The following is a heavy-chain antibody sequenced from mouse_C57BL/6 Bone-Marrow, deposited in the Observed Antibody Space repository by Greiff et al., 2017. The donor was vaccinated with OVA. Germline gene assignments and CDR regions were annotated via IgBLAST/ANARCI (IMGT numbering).Heavy chain of an antibody. D-gene: IGHD1-1*01. CDR3: ARELVDTYYAKDY. Sequence: VQLQQSGAELLKPGASVKLSCKATGYTFTGYWIEWVKQRPGHGLEWIGEILPGSGSTNYNAKFKGKATFTADTSSNTAYMQLSHLTTEDSAIYYSARELVDTYYAKDYWGQGTSVTVSS. CDR2: ILPGSGST. J-gene: IGHJ4*01. CDR1: GYTFTGYW. V-gene: IGHV1-9*01.